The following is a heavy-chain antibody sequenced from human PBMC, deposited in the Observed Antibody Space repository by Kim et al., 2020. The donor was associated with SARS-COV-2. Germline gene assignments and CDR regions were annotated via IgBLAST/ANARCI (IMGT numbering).Heavy chain of an antibody. J-gene: IGHJ4*02. CDR1: GGSVSSGSYY. CDR3: ARAVVRGGAYFDY. CDR2: IYYSGST. Sequence: SETLSLTCTVSGGSVSSGSYYWSWIRQPPGKGLEWIGYIYYSGSTNYNPSLKSRVTISVDTSKNQFSLKLSSVTAADTAVYYCARAVVRGGAYFDYWGQG. D-gene: IGHD3-16*01. V-gene: IGHV4-61*01.